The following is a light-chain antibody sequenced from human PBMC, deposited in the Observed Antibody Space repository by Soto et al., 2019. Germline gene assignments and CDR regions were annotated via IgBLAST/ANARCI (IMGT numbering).Light chain of an antibody. V-gene: IGLV2-14*01. J-gene: IGLJ1*01. CDR3: CSYAGSSTYV. CDR1: SSDVGGYDY. Sequence: QSVLTQPASVSGSPGQSIAISCTGSSSDVGGYDYVSWYQQYPGKAPKLMIYDVSNRPSGVSNRFSGSKSGNTASLTISGLQADDEADYYCCSYAGSSTYVFGTGTKVTVL. CDR2: DVS.